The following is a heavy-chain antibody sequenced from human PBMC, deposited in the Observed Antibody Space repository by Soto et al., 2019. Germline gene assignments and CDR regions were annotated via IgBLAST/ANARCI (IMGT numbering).Heavy chain of an antibody. J-gene: IGHJ4*02. CDR2: IYWNGIE. CDR1: GFSLTTSGVG. V-gene: IGHV2-5*01. D-gene: IGHD2-2*01. CDR3: AHTRVPDTLDY. Sequence: QITLKESGPTLVKPTQTLTLTCTFSGFSLTTSGVGVTWIRQPPGKALEWLGLIYWNGIERYSPSLKSRLSLTKDTSKDQVVLTMTDVGPVHTATYYCAHTRVPDTLDYWGPGTRVTVSS.